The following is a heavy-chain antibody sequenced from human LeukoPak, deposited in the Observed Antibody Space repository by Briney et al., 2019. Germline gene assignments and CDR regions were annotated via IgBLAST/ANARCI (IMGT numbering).Heavy chain of an antibody. J-gene: IGHJ6*02. D-gene: IGHD5-12*01. V-gene: IGHV1-46*01. CDR3: ARAGSISDYDLTGYYYYYGMDV. CDR2: INPSGGST. CDR1: GYTFTSYY. Sequence: ASVKVSCKASGYTFTSYYMHWVRQAPGQGLEWMGIINPSGGSTSYAQKFQGRVTMTRDTSTSTVYMELSSLRSEDTAVYYCARAGSISDYDLTGYYYYYGMDVWGQGTTVTVSS.